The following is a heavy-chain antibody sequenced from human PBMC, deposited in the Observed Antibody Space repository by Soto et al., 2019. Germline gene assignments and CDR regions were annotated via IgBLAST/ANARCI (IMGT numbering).Heavy chain of an antibody. CDR3: ARSYSGTFYGYDT. D-gene: IGHD1-26*01. J-gene: IGHJ5*02. V-gene: IGHV4-59*01. CDR2: VFYTGST. Sequence: SETLSLTCTVSGGSISSYHWSWIRQSPGKGLGWIGYVFYTGSTKYNPALKRRVTISVDTSKNQFSLKLSSVSAADTGLYYCARSYSGTFYGYDTWGQGILVTVSS. CDR1: GGSISSYH.